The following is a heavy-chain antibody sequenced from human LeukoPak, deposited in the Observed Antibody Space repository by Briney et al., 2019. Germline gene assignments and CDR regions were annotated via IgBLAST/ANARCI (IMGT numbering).Heavy chain of an antibody. V-gene: IGHV3-21*01. CDR1: GFTFSSYS. J-gene: IGHJ5*02. CDR2: ISSSSSYI. D-gene: IGHD4-17*01. CDR3: ARAPNDYGDFS. Sequence: GGSLRLSCAASGFTFSSYSMNWVRQAPGKGLEWVSSISSSSSYIYYADSVKGRFTISRDNSKNTLYLEMNSLRAEDTAVYYCARAPNDYGDFSWGQGTLVTVSS.